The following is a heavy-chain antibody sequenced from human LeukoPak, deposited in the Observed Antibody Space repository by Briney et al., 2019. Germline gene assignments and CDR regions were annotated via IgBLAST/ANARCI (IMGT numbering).Heavy chain of an antibody. J-gene: IGHJ4*02. CDR1: GYTFSNYW. V-gene: IGHV5-51*01. CDR2: IYPGDSDT. Sequence: GESLKISCKSSGYTFSNYWIGWVRQMPGKGLEWMGMIYPGDSDTRYSPSFQGQVTISADKSISTAYLQWSSLKASDTAMYYCARHVGLVTMVRGVTEIRLDYWGQGTLVTVSS. D-gene: IGHD3-10*01. CDR3: ARHVGLVTMVRGVTEIRLDY.